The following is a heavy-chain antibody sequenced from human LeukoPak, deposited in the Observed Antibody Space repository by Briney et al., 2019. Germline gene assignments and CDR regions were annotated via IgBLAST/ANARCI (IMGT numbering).Heavy chain of an antibody. CDR1: GFTFDDYA. CDR3: ARDVIGGDTLDS. Sequence: GRSLRLSCAASGFTFDDYAMHWVRQAPGKGLEWVSGISWNSGSIGYADSVKGRFTISRDNAENSLFLQMNSLRAEDTAVYYCARDVIGGDTLDSWGQGTLVTVSS. J-gene: IGHJ4*02. CDR2: ISWNSGSI. V-gene: IGHV3-9*01. D-gene: IGHD2-21*02.